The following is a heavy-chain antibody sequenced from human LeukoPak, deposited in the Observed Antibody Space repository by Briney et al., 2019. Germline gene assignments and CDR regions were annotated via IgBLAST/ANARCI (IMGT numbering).Heavy chain of an antibody. CDR2: IYYSGST. CDR3: ARHLWLGVFDY. V-gene: IGHV4-59*08. Sequence: SETLSLTCTVSGGSISSYYWSWIRQPPGKGLEWIGYIYYSGSTNYNPSLKSRVTISVDTSKNQFSLKLSSVTAADTAVYYCARHLWLGVFDYWGQGTLVTVSS. J-gene: IGHJ4*02. D-gene: IGHD6-19*01. CDR1: GGSISSYY.